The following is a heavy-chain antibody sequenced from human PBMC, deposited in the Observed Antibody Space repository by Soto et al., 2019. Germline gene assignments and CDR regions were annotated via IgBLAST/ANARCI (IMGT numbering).Heavy chain of an antibody. Sequence: GGSLRLSCAASGFTFSSYAMSWVRQAPGKGLEWVSAISGSGGSTYYADSVKGRFTISRDNSKNTLYLQMNSLRAEDTAVYYCAKEAPPYIVVVPVHGSPNWFDPWGQGTLVTVSS. CDR2: ISGSGGST. J-gene: IGHJ5*02. CDR3: AKEAPPYIVVVPVHGSPNWFDP. D-gene: IGHD2-2*01. CDR1: GFTFSSYA. V-gene: IGHV3-23*01.